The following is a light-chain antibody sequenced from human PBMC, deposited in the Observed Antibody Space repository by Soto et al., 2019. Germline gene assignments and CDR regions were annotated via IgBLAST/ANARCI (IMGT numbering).Light chain of an antibody. V-gene: IGKV1-9*01. Sequence: DLHLTQAPPFLSASAGDRVTSTRRDSQVISSYLAWYQKKPGRAPKLLIYAESTLQSGVHSRFRGSGSGTEFTLTITSLQPEDFATYYCQKLNSFPITFGQGTQLEIK. CDR1: QVISSY. CDR3: QKLNSFPIT. J-gene: IGKJ5*01. CDR2: AES.